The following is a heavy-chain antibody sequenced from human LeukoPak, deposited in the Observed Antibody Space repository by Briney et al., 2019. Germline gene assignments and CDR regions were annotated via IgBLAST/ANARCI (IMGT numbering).Heavy chain of an antibody. CDR1: GGSFSGYY. CDR3: ARRITMVRGFNY. J-gene: IGHJ4*02. D-gene: IGHD3-10*01. CDR2: INHSGST. V-gene: IGHV4-34*01. Sequence: SETLSLTCAVYGGSFSGYYWSWIRQPPGKGLEWIGEINHSGSTNYNPSLKSRVTIPVDTSKNQFSLKLSSVTAADTAVYYCARRITMVRGFNYWGQGTLVTVSS.